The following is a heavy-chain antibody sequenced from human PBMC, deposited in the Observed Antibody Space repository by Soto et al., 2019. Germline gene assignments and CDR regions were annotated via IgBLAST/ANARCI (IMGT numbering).Heavy chain of an antibody. D-gene: IGHD3-10*01. J-gene: IGHJ4*02. CDR3: ARYRGDGSGSYYFTY. CDR1: GFLFRNYA. V-gene: IGHV3-30-3*01. Sequence: GGSLRLSCEASGFLFRNYAMHWVRQAPGKGLEWVAVMSYHGTNKYGDSVKGRFTISRDNSKNMVYLQVNSLRPEDTAVYYCARYRGDGSGSYYFTYWCQGTLVTVSS. CDR2: MSYHGTNK.